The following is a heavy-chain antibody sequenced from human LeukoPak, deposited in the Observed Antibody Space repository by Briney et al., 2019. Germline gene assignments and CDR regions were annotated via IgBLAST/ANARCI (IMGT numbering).Heavy chain of an antibody. CDR2: ISDSSTYI. V-gene: IGHV3-21*01. D-gene: IGHD2-15*01. CDR3: VRVVYCSGGSCSYYFDY. Sequence: GVSLRLSCAASGFTFSSYSMNWVRQAPGKGLEWVSSISDSSTYIFNADPVQGRFTISRDDAKNSLYLQMNSLRVEDTAVYYCVRVVYCSGGSCSYYFDYWGQGTLVTVSP. J-gene: IGHJ4*02. CDR1: GFTFSSYS.